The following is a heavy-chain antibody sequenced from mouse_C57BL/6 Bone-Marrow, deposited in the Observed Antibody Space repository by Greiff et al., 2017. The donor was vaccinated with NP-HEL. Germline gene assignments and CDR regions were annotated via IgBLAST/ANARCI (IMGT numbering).Heavy chain of an antibody. V-gene: IGHV5-6*01. Sequence: EVMLVESGGDLVKPGGSLKLSCAASGFTFSSYGMSWVRQTPDKRLEWVATISSGGSYTYYPDSVKGRFTISRDNAKNTLYLQMSSLKSEDTAMYYCASYYYGSSYEDWYFDVWGTGTTVTVSS. CDR2: ISSGGSYT. J-gene: IGHJ1*03. D-gene: IGHD1-1*01. CDR1: GFTFSSYG. CDR3: ASYYYGSSYEDWYFDV.